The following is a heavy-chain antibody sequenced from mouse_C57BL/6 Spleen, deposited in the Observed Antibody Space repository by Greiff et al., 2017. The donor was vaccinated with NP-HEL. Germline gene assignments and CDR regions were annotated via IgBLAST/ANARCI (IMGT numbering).Heavy chain of an antibody. CDR1: GYTFTSYG. J-gene: IGHJ1*03. Sequence: VKLQESGAELARPGASVKLSCKASGYTFTSYGISWVKQRTGQGLEWIGEIYPRSGNTYYNEKFKGKATLTADKSSSTAYMELRSLTSEDSAVYFCARRGITTVVGGYFDVWGTGTTVTVSS. CDR2: IYPRSGNT. CDR3: ARRGITTVVGGYFDV. V-gene: IGHV1-81*01. D-gene: IGHD1-1*01.